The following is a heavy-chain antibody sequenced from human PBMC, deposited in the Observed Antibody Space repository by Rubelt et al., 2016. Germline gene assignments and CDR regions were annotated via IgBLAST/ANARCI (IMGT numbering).Heavy chain of an antibody. CDR3: ARVLVGVVITTHDAFDL. Sequence: QVQLVQSGAEVKKPGSSVKVSCKASGGTFSRYAISWVRQAPGQGLEWMGGIIPIFGTANYAQKFQGRARSTADKPTSAAYMELSSLGSGDTAVYYGARVLVGVVITTHDAFDLWGQGTMVTVSS. V-gene: IGHV1-69*06. CDR1: GGTFSRYA. D-gene: IGHD3-22*01. CDR2: IIPIFGTA. J-gene: IGHJ3*01.